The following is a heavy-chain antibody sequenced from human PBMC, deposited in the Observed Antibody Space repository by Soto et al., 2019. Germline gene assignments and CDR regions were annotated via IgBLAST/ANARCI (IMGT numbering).Heavy chain of an antibody. V-gene: IGHV3-13*01. CDR1: GFTFSSYD. CDR2: IGTAGDT. J-gene: IGHJ6*02. CDR3: ARGDYYDILTGYTDYYGMDV. D-gene: IGHD3-9*01. Sequence: QPGGSLRLSCAASGFTFSSYDMHWVRQATGKGLEWVSAIGTAGDTYYPGSVKGRFTISRENAKNSLYLQMNSLRAGDTAVYYCARGDYYDILTGYTDYYGMDVWGQGTTVTVSS.